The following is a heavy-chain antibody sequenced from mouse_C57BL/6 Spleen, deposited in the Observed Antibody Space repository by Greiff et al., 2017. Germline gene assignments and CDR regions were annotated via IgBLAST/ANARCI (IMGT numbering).Heavy chain of an antibody. J-gene: IGHJ4*01. CDR3: ARRGDYYGSSYVPYAMDY. CDR1: GYAFTNYL. Sequence: QVQLQQSGAELVRPGTSVKVSCKASGYAFTNYLIEWVKQRPGQGLEWIGVINPGSGGTNYNEKFKGKATLTADKSSSTAYMQLSSLTSEDSAVYFGARRGDYYGSSYVPYAMDYWGQGTSVTVSS. V-gene: IGHV1-54*01. CDR2: INPGSGGT. D-gene: IGHD1-1*01.